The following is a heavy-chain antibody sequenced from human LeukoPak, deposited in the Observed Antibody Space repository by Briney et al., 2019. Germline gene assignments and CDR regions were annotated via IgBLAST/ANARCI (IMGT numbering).Heavy chain of an antibody. Sequence: SETLSLTCAVYGGSFSGYYWSWIRQPPGKGLEWIGEINHSGSTNHNPSLKSRVTISVDTSKNQFSLKLSSVTAADTAVYYCARATPATRWFGDWGQGTLVTVSS. CDR1: GGSFSGYY. D-gene: IGHD3-10*01. J-gene: IGHJ4*02. CDR2: INHSGST. V-gene: IGHV4-34*01. CDR3: ARATPATRWFGD.